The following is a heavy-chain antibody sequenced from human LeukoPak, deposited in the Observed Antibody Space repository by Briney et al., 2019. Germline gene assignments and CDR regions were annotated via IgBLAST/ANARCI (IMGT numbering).Heavy chain of an antibody. CDR1: GGTFSSYA. Sequence: ASVKVSCKASGGTFSSYAISWVRQAPGQGLEWMGGIIPIFGTANYAQKFQGRVTITADKSTSTAYMELSSLRSEDTAVYYCASEYKYDSSGANAFDIWGQGTMVTVSS. V-gene: IGHV1-69*06. D-gene: IGHD3-22*01. CDR3: ASEYKYDSSGANAFDI. J-gene: IGHJ3*02. CDR2: IIPIFGTA.